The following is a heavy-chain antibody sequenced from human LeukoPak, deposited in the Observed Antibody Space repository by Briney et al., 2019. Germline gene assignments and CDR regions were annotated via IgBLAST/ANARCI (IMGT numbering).Heavy chain of an antibody. CDR2: IRSKADDFAT. J-gene: IGHJ6*02. CDR3: TQFYYDELTGYRGMHV. CDR1: GFTFSASA. Sequence: PGGSLKLSCAASGFTFSASAVHWVRQPSGKGLEWVGRIRSKADDFATAYAASVKGRFLISRDDSKNTAYLQMDSLKTEDTAVYYCTQFYYDELTGYRGMHVWGQGTTVTVSS. V-gene: IGHV3-73*01. D-gene: IGHD3-9*01.